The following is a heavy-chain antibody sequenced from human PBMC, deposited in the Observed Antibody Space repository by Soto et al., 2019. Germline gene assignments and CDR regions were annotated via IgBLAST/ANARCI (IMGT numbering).Heavy chain of an antibody. V-gene: IGHV1-3*01. Sequence: ASVKVSCKASGYTFTGYAMHWVPQAPGQRLEWMGWINAGNGNTKYSQKFQGRVTITRDTSASTAYMELSSLRSEDTAVYYCARAVAVPADFDYWGQGTLVTVSS. CDR3: ARAVAVPADFDY. CDR2: INAGNGNT. D-gene: IGHD6-19*01. J-gene: IGHJ4*02. CDR1: GYTFTGYA.